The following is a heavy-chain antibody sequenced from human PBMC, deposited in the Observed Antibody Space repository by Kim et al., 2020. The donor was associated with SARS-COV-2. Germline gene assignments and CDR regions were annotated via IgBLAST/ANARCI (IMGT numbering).Heavy chain of an antibody. Sequence: SETLSLTCAVYGGSFSGYYWSWIRQPPGKGLEWIGEINHSGSTNYNPSLKSRVTISVDTSKNQFSLKLSSVTAADTAVYYCARAAIPSTSQPYYFDYWGQGTLVTVSS. CDR2: INHSGST. CDR1: GGSFSGYY. J-gene: IGHJ4*02. D-gene: IGHD2-2*01. CDR3: ARAAIPSTSQPYYFDY. V-gene: IGHV4-34*01.